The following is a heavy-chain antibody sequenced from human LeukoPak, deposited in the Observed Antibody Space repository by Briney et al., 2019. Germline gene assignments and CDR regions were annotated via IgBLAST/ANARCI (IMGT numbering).Heavy chain of an antibody. V-gene: IGHV3-30*04. CDR3: ARGLRYFDWLFLETYYFDY. J-gene: IGHJ4*02. Sequence: PGRSLRLSCAASGFTFSSYAMHWVRQAPGKGLEWVAVISYDGSNKYYADSVKGRFTISRDNSKNTLYLQMNSLRAEDTAVYYCARGLRYFDWLFLETYYFDYWGQGTLVTVSS. CDR2: ISYDGSNK. CDR1: GFTFSSYA. D-gene: IGHD3-9*01.